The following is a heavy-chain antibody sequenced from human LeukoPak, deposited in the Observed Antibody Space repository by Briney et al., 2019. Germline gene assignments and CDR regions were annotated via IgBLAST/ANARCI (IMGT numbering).Heavy chain of an antibody. J-gene: IGHJ4*02. CDR1: GDSISSNTAA. CDR2: TYCRSKCYN. V-gene: IGHV6-1*01. D-gene: IGHD3-22*01. Sequence: SQTLSLTCALSGDSISSNTAAWNWIRQSTSRGLEWLGRTYCRSKCYNDYAVSVKGRITISPDTSKNQFSLQLNSVTPGDTAVYYCAADYYDSSGYSLRGFDYWGQGTLVTVSS. CDR3: AADYYDSSGYSLRGFDY.